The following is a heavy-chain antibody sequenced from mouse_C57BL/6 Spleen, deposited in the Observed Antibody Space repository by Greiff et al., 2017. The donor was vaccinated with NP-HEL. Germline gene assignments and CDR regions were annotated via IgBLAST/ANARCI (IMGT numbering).Heavy chain of an antibody. J-gene: IGHJ4*01. D-gene: IGHD4-1*01. CDR1: GFTFSSYT. CDR3: ARHGRYYAMDY. Sequence: DVKLVESGGGLVKPGGSLKLSCAASGFTFSSYTMSWVRQTPEKRLEWVATISGGGGNTYYPDSVKGRFTISRDNAKNTLYLQMSSLRSEDTALYYCARHGRYYAMDYWGQGTSVTVSS. V-gene: IGHV5-9*01. CDR2: ISGGGGNT.